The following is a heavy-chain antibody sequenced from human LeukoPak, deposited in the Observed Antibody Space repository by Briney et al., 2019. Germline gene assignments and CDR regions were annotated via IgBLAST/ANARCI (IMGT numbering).Heavy chain of an antibody. CDR2: ISYDGSNK. Sequence: GGSLRLSCVASGFTFSSYGMHWVRQAPGEGPEWVAFISYDGSNKYYADSVKGRFTISGDNSKNTLYLQMNSLRAEDTAMYYCAKGVGATRIFDYWGQGTLVTVSS. CDR3: AKGVGATRIFDY. D-gene: IGHD1-26*01. CDR1: GFTFSSYG. J-gene: IGHJ4*02. V-gene: IGHV3-30*18.